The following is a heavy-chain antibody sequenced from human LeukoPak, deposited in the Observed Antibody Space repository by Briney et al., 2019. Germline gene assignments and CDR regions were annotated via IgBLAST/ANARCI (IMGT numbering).Heavy chain of an antibody. V-gene: IGHV1-69*13. CDR2: IIPIFGTA. Sequence: GASVKVSCKASGGTFSSYAISWVRQAPGQELEWMGGIIPIFGTANYAQKFQGRVTITADESTSTAYMELSSLRSEDTAVYYCARAAELIGDAFDIWGQGTMVTVSS. J-gene: IGHJ3*02. CDR1: GGTFSSYA. CDR3: ARAAELIGDAFDI.